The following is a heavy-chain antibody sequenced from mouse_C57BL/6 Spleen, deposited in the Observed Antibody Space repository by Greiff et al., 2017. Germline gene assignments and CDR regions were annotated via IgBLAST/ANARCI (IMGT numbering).Heavy chain of an antibody. CDR1: GFTFSSYG. Sequence: EVQLVESGGDLVKPGGSLKLSCAASGFTFSSYGMSWVRQTPDKRLEWVATISSGGSYTYYPDSVKGRFTISRDNAKNTLYLQMSSLKSEDTAMYYCAREGDYGTFDYWGQGTTLTVSS. V-gene: IGHV5-6*01. J-gene: IGHJ2*01. CDR2: ISSGGSYT. D-gene: IGHD2-1*01. CDR3: AREGDYGTFDY.